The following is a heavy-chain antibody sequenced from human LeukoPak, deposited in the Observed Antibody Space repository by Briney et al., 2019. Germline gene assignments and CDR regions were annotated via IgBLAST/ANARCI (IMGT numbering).Heavy chain of an antibody. CDR3: ARGGYSSSSYFYYYMDV. CDR2: ISSSSSNI. V-gene: IGHV3-21*06. CDR1: GFTLSTYD. D-gene: IGHD6-6*01. Sequence: GGSLRLSCAASGFTLSTYDMHWVRQAPGKGLEWVSYISSSSSNIYDADSMKGRFTLSRDNTKNSLYLQMNSLRDEDTAVYYCARGGYSSSSYFYYYMDVWGKGTTVTVSS. J-gene: IGHJ6*03.